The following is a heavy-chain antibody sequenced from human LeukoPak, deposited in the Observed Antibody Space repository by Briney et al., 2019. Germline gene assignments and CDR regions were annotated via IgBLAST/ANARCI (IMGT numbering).Heavy chain of an antibody. V-gene: IGHV1-18*01. CDR2: ISAYNGNT. Sequence: ASVKVSCKASGYTFTSYGISWVRQAPGQGLEWMGWISAYNGNTNYAQKLQGRVTMTTDTSTSTAYMELRSLRSDDTAVYYCARALPPGATTDGHSEYFQHWGQGTLVTVSS. D-gene: IGHD1-26*01. CDR1: GYTFTSYG. CDR3: ARALPPGATTDGHSEYFQH. J-gene: IGHJ1*01.